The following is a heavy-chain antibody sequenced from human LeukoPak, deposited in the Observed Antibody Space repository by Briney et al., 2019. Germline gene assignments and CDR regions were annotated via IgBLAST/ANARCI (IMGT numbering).Heavy chain of an antibody. D-gene: IGHD1-26*01. CDR3: AKRRELSTFNDY. Sequence: GGSLRLSCAASGFTFSSYAMSWVRQAPGKGLEWVSAISGSGGSTYYADSVKGRLTISGDNSKNTLYLQMNSLRAEDTAVYYCAKRRELSTFNDYWGQGTLVTVSS. CDR2: ISGSGGST. J-gene: IGHJ4*02. V-gene: IGHV3-23*01. CDR1: GFTFSSYA.